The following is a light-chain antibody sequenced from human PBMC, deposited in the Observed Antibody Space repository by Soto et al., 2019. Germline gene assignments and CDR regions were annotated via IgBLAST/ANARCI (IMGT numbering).Light chain of an antibody. CDR3: QHYGSTPRYT. J-gene: IGKJ2*01. CDR1: QSVSSSY. V-gene: IGKV3-20*01. Sequence: EIVLTQSPGTLSLSPGDRATLSCRASQSVSSSYLAWYQQTPGQAPRLLIYGASSRATGIPHRFSGSGSVTDFTPTISRLEPEDFAVYYCQHYGSTPRYTFGQGTKLEIK. CDR2: GAS.